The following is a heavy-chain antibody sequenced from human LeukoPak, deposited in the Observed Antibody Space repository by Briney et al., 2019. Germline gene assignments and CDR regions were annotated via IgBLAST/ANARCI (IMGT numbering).Heavy chain of an antibody. CDR1: GFTFSSYA. V-gene: IGHV3-23*01. J-gene: IGHJ4*02. D-gene: IGHD6-19*01. CDR3: AKEPPEARIAVAGISFDY. Sequence: PAGGSLRLSCAASGFTFSSYAMSWVRQAPGKGLEWVSAISGSGGSTYYADSVKGRFTISRDNSKNTLYLQMNSLRAEDTAVYYCAKEPPEARIAVAGISFDYWGQGTLVTVSS. CDR2: ISGSGGST.